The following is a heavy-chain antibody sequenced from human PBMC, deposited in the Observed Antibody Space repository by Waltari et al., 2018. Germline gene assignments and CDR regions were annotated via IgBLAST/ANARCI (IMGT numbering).Heavy chain of an antibody. CDR1: GFTFSSYA. J-gene: IGHJ4*02. CDR3: AKDRKVADFGDYELDY. D-gene: IGHD4-17*01. CDR2: ISATGGDT. Sequence: EVQLVEAGGGLVQPGGSLRLSCAASGFTFSSYAMRWVRQAPGKGLEWVSAISATGGDTFYADSAKGRFTISRDNSKNTLYLEMNSLRVDDTAIYYCAKDRKVADFGDYELDYWGQGTLVTVSS. V-gene: IGHV3-23*04.